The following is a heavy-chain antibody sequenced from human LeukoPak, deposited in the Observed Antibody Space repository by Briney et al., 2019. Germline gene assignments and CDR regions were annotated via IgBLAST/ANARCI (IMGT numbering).Heavy chain of an antibody. CDR3: ARVPYYDSSGYPGYFDL. CDR1: GYTFTSYG. D-gene: IGHD3-22*01. V-gene: IGHV1-69*05. CDR2: IIPIFGTA. J-gene: IGHJ2*01. Sequence: ASVKVSCKASGYTFTSYGISWVRQAPGQGLEWMGGIIPIFGTANYAQKFQGRVTITTDESTSTAYMELSSLRSEDTAVYYCARVPYYDSSGYPGYFDLWGRGTLVTVSS.